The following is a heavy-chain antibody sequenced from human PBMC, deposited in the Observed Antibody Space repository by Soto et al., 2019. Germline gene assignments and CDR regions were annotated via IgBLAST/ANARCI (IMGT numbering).Heavy chain of an antibody. J-gene: IGHJ6*02. D-gene: IGHD3-22*01. V-gene: IGHV3-30*18. CDR2: ISYDGSNK. CDR3: AKDLNYYDSSGYYYPKDYYYYYGMDV. CDR1: GFTFSSYG. Sequence: QVQLVESGGGVVQPGRSLRLSCAASGFTFSSYGMHWVRQAPGKGLEWVAVISYDGSNKYYADSVKGRFTISRDNSKNTLYLQMISLRAEDTAVYYCAKDLNYYDSSGYYYPKDYYYYYGMDVWGQGTTVTVSS.